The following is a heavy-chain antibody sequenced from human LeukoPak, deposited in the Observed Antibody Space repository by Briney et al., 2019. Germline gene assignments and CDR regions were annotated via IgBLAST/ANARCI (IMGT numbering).Heavy chain of an antibody. CDR1: SGSISSYY. V-gene: IGHV4-4*07. CDR3: ARGGGATSVDY. Sequence: SDTLSRICTVSSGSISSYYWSWMRHPAGKALEWIGRIYTSGSTNYNPSLKRRVTMSLDTSKYQFSLKLTSVTAADTAVYYCARGGGATSVDYWGQGTLVTVSS. J-gene: IGHJ4*02. CDR2: IYTSGST. D-gene: IGHD1-26*01.